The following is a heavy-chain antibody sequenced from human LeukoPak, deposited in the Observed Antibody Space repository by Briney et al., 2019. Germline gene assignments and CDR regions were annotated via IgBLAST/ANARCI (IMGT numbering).Heavy chain of an antibody. V-gene: IGHV4-39*01. D-gene: IGHD6-6*01. Sequence: NPSETLSLTCSVSGGSIISSTYYWGWIRQPPGMVLEWIGTIYYSGTSYYNPSLKGRVTISVDTSKNHFSLNLISVTAADTAVYYCARQRGQAALDYWGQGTLVTVSS. CDR3: ARQRGQAALDY. CDR2: IYYSGTS. CDR1: GGSIISSTYY. J-gene: IGHJ4*02.